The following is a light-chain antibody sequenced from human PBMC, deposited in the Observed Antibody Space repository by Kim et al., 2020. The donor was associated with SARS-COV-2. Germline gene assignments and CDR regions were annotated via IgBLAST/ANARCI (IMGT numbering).Light chain of an antibody. CDR3: QQYVASPLT. Sequence: EIMLTKSQGTLSLSPGERSTLSCRASQSVRSYLAWYQQKPGQAPRLLIYGATSRATGIPDRFSGSGSGTDFTLTISRLEPEDFAVYYCQQYVASPLTFGQGTKLEI. CDR1: QSVRSY. J-gene: IGKJ2*01. CDR2: GAT. V-gene: IGKV3-20*01.